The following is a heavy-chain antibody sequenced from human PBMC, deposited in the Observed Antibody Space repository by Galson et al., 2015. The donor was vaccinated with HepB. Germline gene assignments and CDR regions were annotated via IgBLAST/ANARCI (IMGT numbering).Heavy chain of an antibody. CDR2: ISYDGSNK. Sequence: SLRLSCAASGLTFSSYAMHWVRQAPGKGLEWAAVISYDGSNKYYADSVKGRFTISRDNSKNTLYLQMNSLRAEDTAVYYCARELDEYGSGSYLEGDDYWGQGTLVTVSS. D-gene: IGHD3-10*01. CDR3: ARELDEYGSGSYLEGDDY. J-gene: IGHJ4*02. V-gene: IGHV3-30*04. CDR1: GLTFSSYA.